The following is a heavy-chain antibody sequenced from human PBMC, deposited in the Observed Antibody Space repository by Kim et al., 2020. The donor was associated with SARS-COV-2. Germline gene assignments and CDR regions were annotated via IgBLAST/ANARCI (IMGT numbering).Heavy chain of an antibody. J-gene: IGHJ6*02. D-gene: IGHD3-9*01. Sequence: GGSLRLSCAASGFTFSSYAMHWVRQAPGKGLEWVADISYDGSNKYYADSVKGRFTISRDNSKNTLYLQMNSLRAEDTALYYCARDPRSNFRPAASDILMGHYYSYGMDVWGQGTTVTVSS. CDR3: ARDPRSNFRPAASDILMGHYYSYGMDV. CDR1: GFTFSSYA. CDR2: ISYDGSNK. V-gene: IGHV3-30-3*01.